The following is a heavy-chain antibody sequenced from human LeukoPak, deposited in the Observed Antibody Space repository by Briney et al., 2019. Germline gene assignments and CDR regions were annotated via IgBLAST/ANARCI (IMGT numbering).Heavy chain of an antibody. CDR3: ARVRGTNFDS. Sequence: PSETLSLTCTVSGGSIGSSSYYWGWIRQPPGKGLEWIGSIYYSGSTYYNPSLKSRVTISVDTSKNQFSPKLSSVTAADTAVYYCARVRGTNFDSWGQGTLVTVSS. D-gene: IGHD3-16*01. V-gene: IGHV4-39*07. CDR1: GGSIGSSSYY. CDR2: IYYSGST. J-gene: IGHJ4*02.